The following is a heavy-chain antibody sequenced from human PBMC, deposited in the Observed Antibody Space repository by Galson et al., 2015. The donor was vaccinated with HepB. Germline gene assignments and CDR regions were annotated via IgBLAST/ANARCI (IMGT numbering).Heavy chain of an antibody. V-gene: IGHV3-53*01. CDR1: GFTVSSNY. CDR2: IYSGGST. Sequence: SLRLSCAASGFTVSSNYMSWVRQAPGKGLEWVSVIYSGGSTYYADSVKDRLAIFRDNSTNTLYLQMNSRRAEDTAAYYCCSGTAPSYVAYSGQGTLVTVSS. D-gene: IGHD1-1*01. J-gene: IGHJ4*02. CDR3: CSGTAPSYVAY.